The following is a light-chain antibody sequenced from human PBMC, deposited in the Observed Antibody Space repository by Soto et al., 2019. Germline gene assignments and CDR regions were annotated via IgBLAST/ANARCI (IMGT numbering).Light chain of an antibody. J-gene: IGKJ1*01. Sequence: DIVLTQAPGTLSMSPGERATLSCRASQSVSSSYLAWYQQKPGQAPRLLIYGASSRATGIPDRFSGSGSGTDFTLTISRLEPEDFAVYYCQQYGSSPTTFGRGTKVDIK. CDR1: QSVSSSY. V-gene: IGKV3-20*01. CDR3: QQYGSSPTT. CDR2: GAS.